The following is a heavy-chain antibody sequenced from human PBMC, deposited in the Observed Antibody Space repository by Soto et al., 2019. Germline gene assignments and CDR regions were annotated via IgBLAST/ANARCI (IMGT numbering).Heavy chain of an antibody. CDR3: ASTYSSSWYALYYYGMDV. CDR2: MNPNSGNT. CDR1: GYTFTSYD. V-gene: IGHV1-8*01. D-gene: IGHD6-13*01. Sequence: ASVKVSCKASGYTFTSYDINWVRQATGQGLEWMGWMNPNSGNTGYAQKFQGRVTMTRNTSISTAYMELGSLRSEDTAVYYCASTYSSSWYALYYYGMDVWGQGTTVTVSS. J-gene: IGHJ6*02.